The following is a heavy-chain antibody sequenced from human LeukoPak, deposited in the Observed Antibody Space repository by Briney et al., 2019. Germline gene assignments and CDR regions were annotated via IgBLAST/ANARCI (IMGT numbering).Heavy chain of an antibody. J-gene: IGHJ2*01. CDR1: GYTFTGYY. Sequence: ASVKVSCKASGYTFTGYYMHWVRQAPGQGLEWMGWISPNSGGTNYAQKFQGRVTMTRDTSISTAYMELSRLRSDDTAVYYCARDPQAARPSWYSDLWGRGTLVTVSS. V-gene: IGHV1-2*02. CDR3: ARDPQAARPSWYSDL. D-gene: IGHD6-6*01. CDR2: ISPNSGGT.